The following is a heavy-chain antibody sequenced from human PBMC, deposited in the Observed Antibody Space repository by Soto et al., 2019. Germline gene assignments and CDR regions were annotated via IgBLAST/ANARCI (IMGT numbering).Heavy chain of an antibody. V-gene: IGHV1-46*01. J-gene: IGHJ1*01. Sequence: ASVKVSCKASGYIFTAYSMHWVRQAPGQGLEWMGVVNPSGGSTNYAQKFQGRITMTRDTSTSTVYMDLSSLTSENTAVYYCAREENCSDGICYSEYFQRWGQGTLVTVSS. CDR1: GYIFTAYS. CDR2: VNPSGGST. D-gene: IGHD2-15*01. CDR3: AREENCSDGICYSEYFQR.